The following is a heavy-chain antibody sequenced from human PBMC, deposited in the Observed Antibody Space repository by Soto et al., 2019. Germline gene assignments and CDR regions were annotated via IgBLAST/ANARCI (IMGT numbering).Heavy chain of an antibody. CDR3: ARSPMVRGVINYGMDV. V-gene: IGHV3-30-3*01. J-gene: IGHJ6*02. CDR2: ISYDGSNK. D-gene: IGHD3-10*01. CDR1: GFTFSSYA. Sequence: VQLVESGGGLVQPGGSLRLSCAASGFTFSSYAMHWVRQAPGKGLEGVAVISYDGSNKYYADSVKGRFTISRDNSKNTLYLQMNSLRAEDTAVYYCARSPMVRGVINYGMDVWGQGTTVTVSS.